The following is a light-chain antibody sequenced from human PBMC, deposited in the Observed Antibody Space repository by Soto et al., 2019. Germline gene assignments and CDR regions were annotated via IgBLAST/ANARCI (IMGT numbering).Light chain of an antibody. Sequence: IVLTQSPATLSLSPWERATLSCRASQSVSSNLAWYQQKPGQAPRLLMYGASTRATGIPARFSGSGSGTEFTLTISSLQSADFAVYFCQQYNNWARTFGQGTKVDIK. CDR2: GAS. V-gene: IGKV3-15*01. CDR3: QQYNNWART. CDR1: QSVSSN. J-gene: IGKJ1*01.